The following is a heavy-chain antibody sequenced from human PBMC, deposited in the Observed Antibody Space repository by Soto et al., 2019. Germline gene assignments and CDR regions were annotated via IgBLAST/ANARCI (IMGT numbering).Heavy chain of an antibody. Sequence: PGGSLRLSCAASGFTVSSSYLTWVRQAPGKGLEWVAILYTGTDTVYADSVKGRFTISRDSSKNTLYLQMHSLRAEDTAMYFCARSRYNGPYSGRFLDYWGQGSLVTVSS. CDR2: LYTGTDT. D-gene: IGHD2-15*01. CDR3: ARSRYNGPYSGRFLDY. J-gene: IGHJ4*02. V-gene: IGHV3-53*01. CDR1: GFTVSSSY.